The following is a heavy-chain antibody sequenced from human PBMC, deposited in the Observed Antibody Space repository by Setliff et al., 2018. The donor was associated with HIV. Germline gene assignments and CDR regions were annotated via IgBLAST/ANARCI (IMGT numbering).Heavy chain of an antibody. Sequence: SETLSLTCTFSGDSISSGNYYWSWIRQTAGKGLGWIGRIYSTGITNYNPSLKSRVTISSGTSKNLFSLKLTTVTAADAAVYYCTIDTGYILSGYRPHWYFDLWGRGTLVTVSS. J-gene: IGHJ2*01. CDR2: IYSTGIT. V-gene: IGHV4-61*02. D-gene: IGHD3-9*01. CDR3: TIDTGYILSGYRPHWYFDL. CDR1: GDSISSGNYY.